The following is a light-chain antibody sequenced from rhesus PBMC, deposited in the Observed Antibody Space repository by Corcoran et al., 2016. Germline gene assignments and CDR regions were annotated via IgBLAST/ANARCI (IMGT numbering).Light chain of an antibody. J-gene: IGKJ2*01. CDR2: PAS. CDR3: QHCYDNPYS. Sequence: DIQMTQSPSALSASVGDRVTISCRASQNISSNLAWYQQKPGKAPKFLFYPASSLQTGIPSRFSGSGSGTDFTLTISSLQPEDSAAYYCQHCYDNPYSFGQGTKVEIK. CDR1: QNISSN. V-gene: IGKV1S12*01.